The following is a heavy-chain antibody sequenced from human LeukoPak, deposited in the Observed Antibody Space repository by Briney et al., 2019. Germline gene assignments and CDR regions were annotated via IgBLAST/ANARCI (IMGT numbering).Heavy chain of an antibody. J-gene: IGHJ4*02. V-gene: IGHV3-30*04. CDR1: RFTFSSYA. CDR2: ISYDERNK. CDR3: AGWRDSYNAVDY. Sequence: GGSLRLSCAASRFTFSSYAMNWVRQAPGKGLEWVAVISYDERNKYYADFAKDRFTISRDNSKNTLYLQMNSLRAEDTAVYYCAGWRDSYNAVDYWGQGTLVTVSS. D-gene: IGHD5-24*01.